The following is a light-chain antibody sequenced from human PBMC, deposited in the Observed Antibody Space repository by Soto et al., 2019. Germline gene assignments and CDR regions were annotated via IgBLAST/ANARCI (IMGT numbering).Light chain of an antibody. CDR2: EVS. CDR1: SSDVGAYNY. Sequence: QSLLTQPASVSLSPGQSITISCTGTSSDVGAYNYVSWYQQHPGKAPKLMIYEVSNRPSGVSNRFSGSKSGNTASLTISGLQAEDEADYYCSSYTSSSTPSVFGTGTKVTVL. CDR3: SSYTSSSTPSV. J-gene: IGLJ1*01. V-gene: IGLV2-14*01.